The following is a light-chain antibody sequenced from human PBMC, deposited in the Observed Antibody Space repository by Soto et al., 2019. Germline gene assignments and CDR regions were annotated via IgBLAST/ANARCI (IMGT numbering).Light chain of an antibody. J-gene: IGLJ1*01. CDR3: CSFAGSNPFPYV. CDR1: ISDVGSHNL. V-gene: IGLV2-23*02. Sequence: QSALTQPASVSGAPGQSITISCTGTISDVGSHNLVSWYQQHPDKAPKLIIYEVNERPSGVSSRFSGSKSGNTASLTVSGLQPDDEADHHCCSFAGSNPFPYVFGTGTKVTVL. CDR2: EVN.